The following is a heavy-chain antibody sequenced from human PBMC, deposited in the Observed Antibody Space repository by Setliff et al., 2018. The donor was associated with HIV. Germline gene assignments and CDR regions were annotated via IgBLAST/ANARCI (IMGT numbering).Heavy chain of an antibody. CDR3: ARVHLLVTPDY. CDR2: ISSSSSYK. Sequence: PGGSLRLSCAASGFTFSSYSMNWVRQAPGKGLEWVSSISSSSSYKYYADSVKGRFTISRDNAKNSLYLQMNSLRAEDTAVYYCARVHLLVTPDYWGQGTLVTVSS. D-gene: IGHD2-21*02. J-gene: IGHJ4*02. V-gene: IGHV3-21*01. CDR1: GFTFSSYS.